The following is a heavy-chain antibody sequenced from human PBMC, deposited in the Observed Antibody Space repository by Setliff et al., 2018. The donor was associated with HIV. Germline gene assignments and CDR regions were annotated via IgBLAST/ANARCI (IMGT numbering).Heavy chain of an antibody. CDR1: GGSLSSGGYY. Sequence: SETLSLTCTVSGGSLSSGGYYWNWIRQHPGKGLEWIGNIYYSGITYYNSSLMSRVTISVDTSKNNFSLKLSSVTAADTAVYFCARDGRAKGVYSHWFLDLWGRGTLVTVS. CDR2: IYYSGIT. CDR3: ARDGRAKGVYSHWFLDL. V-gene: IGHV4-31*03. D-gene: IGHD2-8*01. J-gene: IGHJ2*01.